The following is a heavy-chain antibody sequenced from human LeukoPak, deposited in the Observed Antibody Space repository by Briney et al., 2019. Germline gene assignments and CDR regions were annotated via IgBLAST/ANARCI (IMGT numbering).Heavy chain of an antibody. V-gene: IGHV3-66*01. J-gene: IGHJ4*02. CDR1: GFTVSSNY. D-gene: IGHD2-2*01. CDR2: IYSGGIT. Sequence: GGSLRLSCAASGFTVSSNYMSWVRQAPGKGLEWVSIIYSGGITYYADSVKGRFTISRDTSKNTLYLQMNSLRAEDTALYYCARDTSSMGVDYWGQGTLVTVSS. CDR3: ARDTSSMGVDY.